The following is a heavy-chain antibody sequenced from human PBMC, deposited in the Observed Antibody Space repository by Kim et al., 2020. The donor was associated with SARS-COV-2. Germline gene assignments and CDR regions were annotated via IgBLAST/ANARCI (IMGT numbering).Heavy chain of an antibody. J-gene: IGHJ4*02. V-gene: IGHV3-11*06. D-gene: IGHD3-9*01. Sequence: VKGRFTISRDNAKNSLYLQMNSLRAEDTAVYYCARDRYDILTGYPVPDYWGQGTLVTVSS. CDR3: ARDRYDILTGYPVPDY.